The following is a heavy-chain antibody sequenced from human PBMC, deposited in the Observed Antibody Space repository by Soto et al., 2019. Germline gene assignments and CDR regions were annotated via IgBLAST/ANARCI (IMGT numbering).Heavy chain of an antibody. CDR2: VSHRGST. CDR3: ASLDTARIQIAGY. D-gene: IGHD5-18*01. CDR1: GGSFPGYY. J-gene: IGHJ4*02. V-gene: IGHV4-34*01. Sequence: SETLSLTCAVNGGSFPGYYGCGVRQSPGKGLEWIGEVSHRGSTNYNPSLKSRVTISIDTSKNSMYLQMNSLTVEDTAIYYCASLDTARIQIAGYWGQGIQVTVSS.